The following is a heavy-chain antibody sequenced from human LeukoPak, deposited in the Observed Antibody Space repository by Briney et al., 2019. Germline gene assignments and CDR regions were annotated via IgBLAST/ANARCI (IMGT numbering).Heavy chain of an antibody. CDR1: GYTFTSYY. CDR2: INPSGGST. V-gene: IGHV1-46*01. D-gene: IGHD3-10*01. Sequence: ASVKVSCKASGYTFTSYYMHWVRQAPGQGLEWMGIINPSGGSTSYAQKFQGRVTMTRDTSTSTVYMELSSLRSEDTAVYYCARDMESRITMVRGVPTYYFDYWGQGTLVTVSS. J-gene: IGHJ4*02. CDR3: ARDMESRITMVRGVPTYYFDY.